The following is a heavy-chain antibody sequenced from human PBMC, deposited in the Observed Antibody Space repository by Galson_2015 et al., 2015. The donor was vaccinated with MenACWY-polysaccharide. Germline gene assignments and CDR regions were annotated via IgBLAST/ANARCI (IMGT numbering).Heavy chain of an antibody. CDR2: ISAYDGNT. J-gene: IGHJ4*02. Sequence: SVKVSCKASGYTFSNYGITWVRQASGQGLEWMGGISAYDGNTNYAQKFQGRVTMTTDKSTSTAYMELGTLRSDDTAVYYCARDLVRGVIGPLTVWGQGTLVTVSS. CDR3: ARDLVRGVIGPLTV. CDR1: GYTFSNYG. V-gene: IGHV1-18*01. D-gene: IGHD3-10*01.